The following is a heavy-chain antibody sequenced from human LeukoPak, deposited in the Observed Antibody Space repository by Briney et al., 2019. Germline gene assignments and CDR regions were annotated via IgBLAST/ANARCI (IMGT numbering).Heavy chain of an antibody. Sequence: PSETLSLTCAVYGGSFSGYYWSWIRQPPGKGLEWIGEINHSGTTNYNPSLKSRVTISVDTSKNQFSLKLSSVTAADTAVYYCARGRGVVSRRGGYYFDYWGQGTLVTVSS. V-gene: IGHV4-34*01. CDR2: INHSGTT. J-gene: IGHJ4*02. CDR3: ARGRGVVSRRGGYYFDY. CDR1: GGSFSGYY. D-gene: IGHD2-2*01.